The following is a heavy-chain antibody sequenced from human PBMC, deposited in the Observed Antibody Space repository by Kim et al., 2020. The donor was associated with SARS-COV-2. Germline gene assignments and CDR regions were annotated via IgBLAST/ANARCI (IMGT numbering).Heavy chain of an antibody. CDR1: GGSFSGYY. J-gene: IGHJ4*02. CDR2: INHSGST. CDR3: ARGLTRGWAAAGKVLDY. Sequence: SETLSLTCAVYGGSFSGYYWSWIRQPPGKGLEWIGEINHSGSTNYNPSLKSRVTISVDTSKNQFSLKLSSVTAADTAVYYCARGLTRGWAAAGKVLDYWGQGTLVTVSS. D-gene: IGHD6-13*01. V-gene: IGHV4-34*01.